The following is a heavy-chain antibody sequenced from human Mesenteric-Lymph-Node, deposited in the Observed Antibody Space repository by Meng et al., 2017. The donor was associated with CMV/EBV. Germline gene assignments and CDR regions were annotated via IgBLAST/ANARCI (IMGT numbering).Heavy chain of an antibody. CDR2: ISYDGSNK. CDR1: GFTFSSYA. D-gene: IGHD3-22*01. Sequence: GESLKISCAASGFTFSSYAMHWVRQAPGKGLEWVAVISYDGSNKYYADSVKGRFTISRVNSKNTLYLQMNSLRAEDTAVYYCARLYYYDSENAFDIWGQGTMVTVSS. J-gene: IGHJ3*02. V-gene: IGHV3-30-3*01. CDR3: ARLYYYDSENAFDI.